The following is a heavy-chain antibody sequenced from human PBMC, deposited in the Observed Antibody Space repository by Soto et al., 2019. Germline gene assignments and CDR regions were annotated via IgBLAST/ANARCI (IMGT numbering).Heavy chain of an antibody. V-gene: IGHV1-58*01. J-gene: IGHJ3*02. D-gene: IGHD3-22*01. CDR2: IVVGSGNT. CDR1: GFTFTSSA. CDR3: AAQGDPVIDDAFDI. Sequence: QMQLVQSGPEVKKPGTSVKVSCKASGFTFTSSAVQWVRQARGQRLEWIGWIVVGSGNTNYGQKFQERVNLARDMSKSTAYMELSSLRSEDTAVYYCAAQGDPVIDDAFDIWGQGTMVTVSS.